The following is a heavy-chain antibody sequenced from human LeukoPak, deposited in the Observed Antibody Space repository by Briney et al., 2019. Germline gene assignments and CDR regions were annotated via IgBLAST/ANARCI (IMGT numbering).Heavy chain of an antibody. CDR1: GFTFSSYA. Sequence: PGGSLRLSCAAPGFTFSSYAMHWVRQAPGKGLEWVAVISYDGSNKYYADSVKGRFTISRDNSKNTLYLQMNSLRAEDTAVYYCARFNWNDNYWGQGTLVTVSS. D-gene: IGHD1-1*01. CDR3: ARFNWNDNY. J-gene: IGHJ4*02. CDR2: ISYDGSNK. V-gene: IGHV3-30-3*01.